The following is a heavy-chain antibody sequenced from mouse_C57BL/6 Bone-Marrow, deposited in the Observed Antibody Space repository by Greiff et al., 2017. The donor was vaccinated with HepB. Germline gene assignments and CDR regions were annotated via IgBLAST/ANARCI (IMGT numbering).Heavy chain of an antibody. D-gene: IGHD1-1*01. J-gene: IGHJ1*03. CDR3: TRGITTVGYWYFDV. V-gene: IGHV5-9-1*02. CDR1: GFTFSSYA. Sequence: EVMLVESGEGLVKPGGSLKLSCAASGFTFSSYAMSWVRQTPEKRLEWVAYISSGGDYIYYADTVKGRFTISRDNARNTLYLQMSSLKSEDTAMYYCTRGITTVGYWYFDVWGTGTTVTVSS. CDR2: ISSGGDYI.